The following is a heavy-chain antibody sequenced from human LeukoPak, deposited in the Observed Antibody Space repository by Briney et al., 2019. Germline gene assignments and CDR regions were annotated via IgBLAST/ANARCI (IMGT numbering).Heavy chain of an antibody. CDR1: GFTFTSYA. CDR2: TSGSGGST. J-gene: IGHJ6*02. CDR3: AKDSLRWSYFYYGMDV. V-gene: IGHV3-23*01. Sequence: GGSLRLSCAASGFTFTSYAMSWVRQAPGKGLEWVSTTSGSGGSTYYAESVKGRFTISRDNSKNTLYLQMNSLRAEDTAVYYCAKDSLRWSYFYYGMDVWGQGTTVTVSS. D-gene: IGHD4-23*01.